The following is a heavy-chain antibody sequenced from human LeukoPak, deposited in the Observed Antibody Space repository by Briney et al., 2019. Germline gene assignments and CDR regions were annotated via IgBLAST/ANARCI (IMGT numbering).Heavy chain of an antibody. CDR3: ARGPSGYHNT. D-gene: IGHD5-12*01. V-gene: IGHV3-23*01. CDR1: GFSFSNYV. Sequence: GGSLRLSCAAAGFSFSNYVMTWVRQAPGKGLEWVSMISGSGESTTYAGSVKGRFTVSRDNSQNTLYLQMDSLRAEDTAVYYCARGPSGYHNTGGQGTLVTVSS. J-gene: IGHJ4*02. CDR2: ISGSGEST.